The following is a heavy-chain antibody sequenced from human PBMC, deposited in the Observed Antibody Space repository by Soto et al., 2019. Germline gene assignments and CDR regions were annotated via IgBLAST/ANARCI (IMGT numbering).Heavy chain of an antibody. CDR1: GGTFSSYA. D-gene: IGHD6-13*01. J-gene: IGHJ6*02. Sequence: QVQLVQSGAEVKKPGSSVKVSCKASGGTFSSYAISWVRQAPGQGLKWMGGIIPIFGTANYAQKFQGRVTITADESTSTAYMELSSLRSEDTAVYYCARSIAAAGMTDYHYYGMDVWGQGTTVTVSS. CDR3: ARSIAAAGMTDYHYYGMDV. V-gene: IGHV1-69*01. CDR2: IIPIFGTA.